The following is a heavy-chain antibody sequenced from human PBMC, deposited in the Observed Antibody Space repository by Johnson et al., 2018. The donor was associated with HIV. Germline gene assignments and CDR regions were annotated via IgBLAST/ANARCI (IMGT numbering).Heavy chain of an antibody. CDR1: GFTFDDYA. J-gene: IGHJ3*02. Sequence: VQLVESGGGLVQPGRSLRLSCAASGFTFDDYAMHWVRQAPGKGLEWVSGIRWNSGSIGYADSVKGRFTISRDNAKNSLYLQMNSLRAEDTALYYCARVVRLALAVSRQVAVGAFDMWGQGTMVTVSS. CDR3: ARVVRLALAVSRQVAVGAFDM. CDR2: IRWNSGSI. V-gene: IGHV3-9*01. D-gene: IGHD6-19*01.